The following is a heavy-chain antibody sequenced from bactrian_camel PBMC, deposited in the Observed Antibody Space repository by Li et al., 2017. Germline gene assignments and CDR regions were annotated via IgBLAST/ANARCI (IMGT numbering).Heavy chain of an antibody. Sequence: HVQLVESGGGSVQAGGSLRLSCAGSEYHFTSAHCMAWFRQAPGKEREAVASIYTGGAGTCYADSVKGRFTISRDNAKSTLYLQLSNVGPGDTATYYCAKAFYALSESYHVKGQGTQVTVS. D-gene: IGHD1*01. J-gene: IGHJ4*01. CDR1: EYHFTSAHC. CDR2: IYTGGAGT. V-gene: IGHV3S1*01.